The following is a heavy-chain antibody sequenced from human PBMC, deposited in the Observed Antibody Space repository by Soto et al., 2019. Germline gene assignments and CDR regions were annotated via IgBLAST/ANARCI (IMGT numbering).Heavy chain of an antibody. CDR3: AGAAKPYYYYYGMDV. V-gene: IGHV3-33*01. CDR2: IWYDGSNK. J-gene: IGHJ6*02. Sequence: QPGGSLRLSCAASGFTFSSYGMHWVRQAPGKGLEWVAVIWYDGSNKYYADSVKGRFTISRDNSKNTLYLQMNSLRAEDTAVYYCAGAAKPYYYYYGMDVWGQGTTVTVSS. CDR1: GFTFSSYG.